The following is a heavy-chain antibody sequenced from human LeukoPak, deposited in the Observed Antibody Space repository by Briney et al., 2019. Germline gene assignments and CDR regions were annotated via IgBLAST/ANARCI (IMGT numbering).Heavy chain of an antibody. CDR1: GGSFSGYY. J-gene: IGHJ4*02. CDR3: ASLRGRVTIFGVVTKRRIFDY. CDR2: INPSGST. V-gene: IGHV4-34*01. D-gene: IGHD3-3*01. Sequence: SETLSLTCAVYGGSFSGYYWSWIRQPPGQGLEWIGAINPSGSTNYNPSLKRRVTISVDTSKNQISLKVSSVTASDTAGYYCASLRGRVTIFGVVTKRRIFDYWGQGTLVTVSS.